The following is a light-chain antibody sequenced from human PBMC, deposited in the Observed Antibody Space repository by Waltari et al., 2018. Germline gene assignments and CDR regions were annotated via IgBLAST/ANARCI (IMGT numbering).Light chain of an antibody. Sequence: DIQMTQSPSSLSASVGDRVTITCRASQGIANDLAWYQQKVGETPKFLIYEASSLQSGIPARFSGSGSGTDFTLTINSLQSEDFATYYCQHYNSLPLTFGGGTKVEIK. CDR1: QGIAND. CDR2: EAS. J-gene: IGKJ4*01. CDR3: QHYNSLPLT. V-gene: IGKV1-16*01.